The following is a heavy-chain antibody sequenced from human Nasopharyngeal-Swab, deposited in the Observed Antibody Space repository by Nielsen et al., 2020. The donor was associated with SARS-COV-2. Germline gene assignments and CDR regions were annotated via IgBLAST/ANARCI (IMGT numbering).Heavy chain of an antibody. V-gene: IGHV3-7*01. Sequence: GGSLRPSCAASGFTFSSYWMTWVRQAPGKGLEWVANIKQDGSEKNDVDSVKGRFTISRDNAKNSLFLQMNILRAEDTAVYYCARAEGGGYSYGFDNWFDPWGQGTLVTVSS. CDR2: IKQDGSEK. D-gene: IGHD5-18*01. CDR1: GFTFSSYW. J-gene: IGHJ5*02. CDR3: ARAEGGGYSYGFDNWFDP.